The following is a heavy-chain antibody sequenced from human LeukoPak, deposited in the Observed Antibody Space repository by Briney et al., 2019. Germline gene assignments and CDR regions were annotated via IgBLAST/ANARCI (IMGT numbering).Heavy chain of an antibody. CDR3: AKSGEGGYYHPH. D-gene: IGHD6-25*01. J-gene: IGHJ4*02. CDR2: ISSSGTRT. Sequence: PGGSLRLSCAASGFIFSNYGMTWVRQAPGKGLEWVSTISSSGTRTYYADSVKGRFTISRDNSKNTDLQMNSLRVEDTAVYYCAKSGEGGYYHPHWGLGTLVTVSS. V-gene: IGHV3-23*01. CDR1: GFIFSNYG.